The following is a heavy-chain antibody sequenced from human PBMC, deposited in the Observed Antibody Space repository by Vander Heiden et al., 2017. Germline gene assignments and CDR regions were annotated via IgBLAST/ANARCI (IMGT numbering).Heavy chain of an antibody. CDR2: IWYDESKT. CDR1: GFTFRCNG. J-gene: IGHJ3*01. Sequence: QLVESGGGVVQPGQCLRLSCEASGFTFRCNGMHWVRQAPGKGLELVAVIWYDESKTYYEDSVKGRFTTSRDNFKDTLYLEMNSLRAEDSAVYWCARGGSHTHTDGFSFWGQGTMVSVS. CDR3: ARGGSHTHTDGFSF. V-gene: IGHV3-33*01. D-gene: IGHD1-26*01.